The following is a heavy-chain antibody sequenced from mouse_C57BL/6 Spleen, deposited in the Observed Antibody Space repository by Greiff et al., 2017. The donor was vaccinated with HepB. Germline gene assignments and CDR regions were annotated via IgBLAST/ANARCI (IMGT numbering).Heavy chain of an antibody. CDR3: VRSMAEKGNYYAMDY. Sequence: GGGLVQPKGSLKLSCAASGFSFNTYALNWVRQAPGKGLEWVARIRSKSNNYATYYADSVKDRFTISRDDSESMLYLQMNNLKTEDTAMYYCVRSMAEKGNYYAMDYWGQGTSVTVSS. V-gene: IGHV10-1*01. CDR1: GFSFNTYA. D-gene: IGHD1-1*02. J-gene: IGHJ4*01. CDR2: IRSKSNNYAT.